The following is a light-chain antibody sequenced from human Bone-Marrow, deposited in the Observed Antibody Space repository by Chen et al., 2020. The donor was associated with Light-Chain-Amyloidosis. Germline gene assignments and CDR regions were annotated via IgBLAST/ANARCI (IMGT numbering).Light chain of an antibody. Sequence: QTVVTQEPSFSVSPGGTVTLTCGLNSASVSTYYSPSWYQQTPGQPPRTLIYSTNTRSSGVPYRLSGSILESDASLTIAGAQADDECDCDCALYVGRGIWLFGGGTRLTVL. CDR3: ALYVGRGIWL. CDR1: SASVSTYYS. CDR2: STN. V-gene: IGLV8-61*01. J-gene: IGLJ3*02.